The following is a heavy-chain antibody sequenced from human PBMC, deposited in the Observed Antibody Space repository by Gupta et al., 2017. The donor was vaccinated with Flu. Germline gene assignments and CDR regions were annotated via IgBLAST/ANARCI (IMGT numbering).Heavy chain of an antibody. CDR3: TKNIVLLVAYNDAFEI. Sequence: EVQLLDSGGGLIQPGGSLRLSCAASGFTFSKNGMSWVRQAPGKGLEWVSSISGSGASTYYADSVKGRFTISRDNSRNTLHLQMNFLTAEDTAVYYCTKNIVLLVAYNDAFEIWGQGTMVTVSS. D-gene: IGHD2-8*02. CDR2: ISGSGAST. CDR1: GFTFSKNG. J-gene: IGHJ3*02. V-gene: IGHV3-23*01.